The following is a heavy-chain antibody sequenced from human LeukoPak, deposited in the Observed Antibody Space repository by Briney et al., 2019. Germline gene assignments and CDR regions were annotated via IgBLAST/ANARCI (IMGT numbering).Heavy chain of an antibody. CDR1: GGSISSYY. CDR2: IYYSGST. D-gene: IGHD5-18*01. CDR3: ARGYSEQLTFDY. J-gene: IGHJ4*02. V-gene: IGHV4-59*01. Sequence: PSETLSLTCTVSGGSISSYYWSWIRQPPGKGLEWIGYIYYSGSTNYNPSLKSRVTISVDTSKNQFSLKLSSVTAANTAVYYCARGYSEQLTFDYWGQGTLVTVSS.